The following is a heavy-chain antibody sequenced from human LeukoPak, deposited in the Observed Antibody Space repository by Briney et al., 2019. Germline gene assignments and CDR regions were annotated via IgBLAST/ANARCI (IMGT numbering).Heavy chain of an antibody. J-gene: IGHJ4*02. CDR2: ISSSSDYI. CDR1: GFTFSSYN. D-gene: IGHD3-3*01. V-gene: IGHV3-21*04. Sequence: GGSLRLSCAASGFTFSSYNMNWVRQAPGKGLEWVSSISSSSDYIYYADSVKGRFTISRDNAKNSLYLQMKSLRAEDTAVYYCAKEYYDFWSGYPHDYWSQGTLVTVSS. CDR3: AKEYYDFWSGYPHDY.